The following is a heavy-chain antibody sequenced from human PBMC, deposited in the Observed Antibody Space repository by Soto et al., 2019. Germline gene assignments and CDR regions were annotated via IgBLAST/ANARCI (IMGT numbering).Heavy chain of an antibody. J-gene: IGHJ4*02. CDR3: ARGRGDTAMAWYY. D-gene: IGHD5-18*01. CDR2: IYYSGST. Sequence: QVQLQESGPGLVKPSETLSLTCTVPGGSISSYYWSWIRQSPGKGLEWIGYIYYSGSTKYNPSLKGRVTMSVDTSKNQCSLKLSSVTAADTAVYYCARGRGDTAMAWYYWGQGTLVTVSS. V-gene: IGHV4-59*01. CDR1: GGSISSYY.